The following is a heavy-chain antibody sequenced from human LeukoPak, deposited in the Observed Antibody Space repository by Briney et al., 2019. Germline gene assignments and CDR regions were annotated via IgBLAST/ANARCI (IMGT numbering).Heavy chain of an antibody. J-gene: IGHJ4*02. CDR3: ASSNGYSSGWYLPITDY. Sequence: SVKVSCKASGYTFTSYDINWVRQATGQGLEWMGGIIPIFGTANYAQKFQGRVTITADKSTSTAYMELSSLRSEDTAVYYCASSNGYSSGWYLPITDYWGQGTLVTVSS. CDR1: GYTFTSYD. CDR2: IIPIFGTA. D-gene: IGHD6-19*01. V-gene: IGHV1-69*06.